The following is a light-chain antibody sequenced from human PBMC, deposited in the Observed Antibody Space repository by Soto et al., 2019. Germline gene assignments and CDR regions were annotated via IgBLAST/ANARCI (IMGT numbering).Light chain of an antibody. CDR1: SSNIGSNY. J-gene: IGLJ1*01. Sequence: QSVLTQPPSASGTPGQRATISCSGSSSNIGSNYVYWYQQLPGTAPKLLIYGNNQRPSGVPDRFSGSKSGTSASLAICGLRSEDEADYYCAAWDDSLSVLFGTGTKVTV. CDR3: AAWDDSLSVL. CDR2: GNN. V-gene: IGLV1-47*01.